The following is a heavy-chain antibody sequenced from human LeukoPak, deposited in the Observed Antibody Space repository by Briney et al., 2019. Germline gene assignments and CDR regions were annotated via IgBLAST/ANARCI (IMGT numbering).Heavy chain of an antibody. J-gene: IGHJ4*02. Sequence: SETLSLTCTISGGSISGSYWSWIRQPPGKGLEWIGYIYYTGSTDYNPSLKSRVTISLDASKNQFSLKMRSVTAADTAVYYCARGGSYSAYWGQGTLVTVSS. CDR2: IYYTGST. CDR3: ARGGSYSAY. CDR1: GGSISGSY. V-gene: IGHV4-59*01. D-gene: IGHD1-26*01.